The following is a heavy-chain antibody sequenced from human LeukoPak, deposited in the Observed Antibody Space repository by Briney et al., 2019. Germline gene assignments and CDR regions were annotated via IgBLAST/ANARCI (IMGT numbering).Heavy chain of an antibody. V-gene: IGHV3-30*18. CDR3: AKRPSDYGDYVSYFDY. J-gene: IGHJ4*02. Sequence: PGGSLRLSCAPPVFRFIISVMHRVCQAPGKGVERGGVISDDGRGKDSAESVKARFTISRDNSKETLYLQMNSLRAEDTAVYYCAKRPSDYGDYVSYFDYWGQGTLVTVSS. CDR2: ISDDGRGK. D-gene: IGHD4-17*01. CDR1: VFRFIISV.